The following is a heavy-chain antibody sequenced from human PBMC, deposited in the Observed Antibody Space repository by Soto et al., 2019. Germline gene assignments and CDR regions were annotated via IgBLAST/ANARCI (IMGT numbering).Heavy chain of an antibody. CDR1: GFTFSSYA. CDR2: ISYDGSNK. D-gene: IGHD3-10*01. V-gene: IGHV3-30-3*01. Sequence: GGSLRLSCAASGFTFSSYAMHWVRQAPGKGLEWVAVISYDGSNKYYADSVKGRFTISRDNSKNTLYLQMNSLRAEDTAVYYCASYKPNFDYWGQGTLVTVSS. J-gene: IGHJ4*02. CDR3: ASYKPNFDY.